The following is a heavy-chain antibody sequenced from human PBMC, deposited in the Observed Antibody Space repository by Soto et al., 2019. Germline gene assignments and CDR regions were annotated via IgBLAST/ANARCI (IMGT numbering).Heavy chain of an antibody. CDR3: VKVEELKSGYYQDMDV. CDR2: MNPKSGGT. Sequence: QVQLVQSGAEVRKPGASVRVSCKASGYSFTGHDVNWVRQASGQGLEWMGWMNPKSGGTGYAHKFQGRVTMTSDTSINTAYMDLSGLTSQDTAVYYCVKVEELKSGYYQDMDVWGQGTTVTVSS. CDR1: GYSFTGHD. J-gene: IGHJ6*02. V-gene: IGHV1-8*01. D-gene: IGHD1-26*01.